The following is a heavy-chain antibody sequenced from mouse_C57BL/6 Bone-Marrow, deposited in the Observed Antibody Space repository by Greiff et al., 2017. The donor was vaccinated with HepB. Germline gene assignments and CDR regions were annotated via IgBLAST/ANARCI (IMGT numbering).Heavy chain of an antibody. J-gene: IGHJ3*01. Sequence: VQGVESGPELVKPGASVKISCKASGYAFSSSWMNWVKQRPGKGLEWIGRIYPGDGDTNYNGKFKGKATLTADKSSSTAYMQLSSLTSEDSAVYFCASYYSNSSWFAYWGQGTLVTVSA. CDR1: GYAFSSSW. CDR3: ASYYSNSSWFAY. CDR2: IYPGDGDT. V-gene: IGHV1-82*01. D-gene: IGHD2-5*01.